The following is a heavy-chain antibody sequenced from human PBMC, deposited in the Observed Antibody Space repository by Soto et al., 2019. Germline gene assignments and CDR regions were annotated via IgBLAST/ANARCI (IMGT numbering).Heavy chain of an antibody. CDR3: TRKRFGMDV. Sequence: GGSLRLSCAASGFTFSNSWMSWVRQAPGKGREWVANIKEDGSEKDYVDPVKGRFTITRDNAKNSLYLQMNNLRAEDTAVYFCTRKRFGMDVWGQGTTVTVSS. CDR2: IKEDGSEK. CDR1: GFTFSNSW. J-gene: IGHJ6*02. V-gene: IGHV3-7*03.